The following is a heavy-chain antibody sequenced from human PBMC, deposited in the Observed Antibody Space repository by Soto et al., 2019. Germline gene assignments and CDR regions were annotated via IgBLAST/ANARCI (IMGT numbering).Heavy chain of an antibody. Sequence: GGSLRLSCAASGFTFSSYWMSWVRQAPGKGLEWVANIKQDGSEKYYVDSVKGRFTISRDNAKNSLYLQMNSLRAEDTAVYYCASGYCSGGSCQRVLDYWGQGTLVTVSS. D-gene: IGHD2-15*01. CDR1: GFTFSSYW. CDR3: ASGYCSGGSCQRVLDY. CDR2: IKQDGSEK. V-gene: IGHV3-7*01. J-gene: IGHJ4*02.